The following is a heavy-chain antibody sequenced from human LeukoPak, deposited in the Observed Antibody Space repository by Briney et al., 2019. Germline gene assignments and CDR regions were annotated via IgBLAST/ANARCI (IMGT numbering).Heavy chain of an antibody. CDR3: ATKARISGAFDI. V-gene: IGHV3-48*01. Sequence: GGSLRLSCAASGFTFSSYSMNWVRQAPGKGLEWVSYISSSSSTIYYADSVKGRFTISRDNAKNSLYLQMNSLRAEDTAVYYCATKARISGAFDIWGQGTMVTVSS. CDR2: ISSSSSTI. J-gene: IGHJ3*02. D-gene: IGHD5-12*01. CDR1: GFTFSSYS.